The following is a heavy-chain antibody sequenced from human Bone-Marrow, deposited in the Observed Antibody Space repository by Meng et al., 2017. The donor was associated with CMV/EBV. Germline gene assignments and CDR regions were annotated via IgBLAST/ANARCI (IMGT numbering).Heavy chain of an antibody. D-gene: IGHD3-9*01. J-gene: IGHJ4*02. V-gene: IGHV3-23*01. CDR2: ISGSGGRT. CDR3: VKTYYDILTNIDY. Sequence: CAASGFTFSTYAMSWVRQAPGKGLEWVSGISGSGGRTYYAGSVKGRFTISRDNSKNTLCLQMNSLRAEDTALYYCVKTYYDILTNIDYWGQGTLVTVSS. CDR1: GFTFSTYA.